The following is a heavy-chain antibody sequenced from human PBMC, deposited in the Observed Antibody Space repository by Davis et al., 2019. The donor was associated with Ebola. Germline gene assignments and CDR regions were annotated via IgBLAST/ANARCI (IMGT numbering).Heavy chain of an antibody. CDR3: ARDLDYHEGGGDFDAFDM. CDR2: IKSDGSEK. J-gene: IGHJ3*02. D-gene: IGHD2-21*02. V-gene: IGHV3-7*01. CDR1: GFTFSSYW. Sequence: PGGSLRLSCAASGFTFSSYWMTWVRQAPGRGLEWVANIKSDGSEKSYVDSVKGRFTISRDNAKNSLYLQMNSLRVEDTAVYYRARDLDYHEGGGDFDAFDMWGQGTMVTVSS.